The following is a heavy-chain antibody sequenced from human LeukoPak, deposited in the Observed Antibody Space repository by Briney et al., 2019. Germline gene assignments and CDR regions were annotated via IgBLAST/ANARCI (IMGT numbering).Heavy chain of an antibody. CDR3: AKDSVSSWSSNYYYMDV. CDR2: ISWDGGST. D-gene: IGHD2-8*01. Sequence: GGSLRLSCAASGFTFDDYAMHWVRQAPGKGLEWVSLISWDGGSTYYADSVKGRFTISRDNSKNSLYLQMNSLRAEDTALYYCAKDSVSSWSSNYYYMDVWGKGTTVTVSS. V-gene: IGHV3-43D*03. J-gene: IGHJ6*03. CDR1: GFTFDDYA.